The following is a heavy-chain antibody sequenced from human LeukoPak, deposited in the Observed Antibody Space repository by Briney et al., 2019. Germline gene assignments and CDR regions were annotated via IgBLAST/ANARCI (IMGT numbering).Heavy chain of an antibody. CDR2: IYYSGST. CDR3: ASGGYSYGYYYGMDV. V-gene: IGHV4-30-4*01. Sequence: PSQTLSLTCTVSGGSISSGDYSWSWIRQPPGKGLEWIGYIYYSGSTYYNPSLKSRVTISVDTSKNQFSLKLSSVTAADTAVYYCASGGYSYGYYYGMDVWGQGTTVTVSS. D-gene: IGHD5-18*01. CDR1: GGSISSGDYS. J-gene: IGHJ6*02.